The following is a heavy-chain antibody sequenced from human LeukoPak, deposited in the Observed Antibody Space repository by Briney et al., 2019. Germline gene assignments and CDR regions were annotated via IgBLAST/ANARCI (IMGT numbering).Heavy chain of an antibody. D-gene: IGHD3-16*01. Sequence: SGTLSLTCSVSGGPISSSNWWSWVRQPPGKGLEWIGEIYHSGSTNYNPPLKSRVTIAVDKPKNQFSLKLSPVTAADTAVYYCARGGGTGLSDVWGQGTTVPVSS. CDR3: ARGGGTGLSDV. CDR1: GGPISSSNW. CDR2: IYHSGST. V-gene: IGHV4-4*02. J-gene: IGHJ6*02.